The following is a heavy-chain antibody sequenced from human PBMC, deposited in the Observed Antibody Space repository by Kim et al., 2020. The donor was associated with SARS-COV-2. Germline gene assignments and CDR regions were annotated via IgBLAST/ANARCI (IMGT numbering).Heavy chain of an antibody. CDR2: ISYDGSNK. J-gene: IGHJ6*02. Sequence: GGSLRLSCAASGFTFSSYGMHWVRQAPGKGLEWVAVISYDGSNKYYADSVKGRFTISRDNSKNTLYLQMNSLRAEDTAVYYCAKDVQLWFQYYYYGMDVWGQGTTVTVSS. D-gene: IGHD5-18*01. CDR1: GFTFSSYG. CDR3: AKDVQLWFQYYYYGMDV. V-gene: IGHV3-30*18.